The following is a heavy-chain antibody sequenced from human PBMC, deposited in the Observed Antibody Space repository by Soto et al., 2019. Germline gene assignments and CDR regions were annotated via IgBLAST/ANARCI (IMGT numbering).Heavy chain of an antibody. Sequence: SETLSLTCAVSGDSISSVYFWSWIRQSPGKGLEWIGHTYNSGTTYNNPSLRSRGTISIDTSRNQFSLRLTSVTAADTAVYYCARGPSADKIDYWGQG. J-gene: IGHJ4*02. CDR1: GDSISSVYF. CDR3: ARGPSADKIDY. CDR2: TYNSGTT. V-gene: IGHV4-30-4*01. D-gene: IGHD3-3*01.